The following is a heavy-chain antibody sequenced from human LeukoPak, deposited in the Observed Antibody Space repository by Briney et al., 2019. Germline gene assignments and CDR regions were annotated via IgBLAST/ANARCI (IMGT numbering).Heavy chain of an antibody. D-gene: IGHD2-21*01. CDR3: ARALAYCAGNCVTDYFDY. CDR2: IYSSGST. CDR1: GGSINSATYY. V-gene: IGHV4-39*01. Sequence: PSETLSLTCTVSGGSINSATYYWGWIRQPPGKGLEWIGTIYSSGSTSYTPSLESRVTMSVDTSKNQFFLKLTSVTAADTAVYYCARALAYCAGNCVTDYFDYWGQGALVTVSS. J-gene: IGHJ4*02.